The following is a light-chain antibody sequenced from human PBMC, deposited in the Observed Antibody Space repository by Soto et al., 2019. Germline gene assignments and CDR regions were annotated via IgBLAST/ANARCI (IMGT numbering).Light chain of an antibody. V-gene: IGKV3-20*01. CDR3: QHYDSARWT. CDR1: QSISSTY. J-gene: IGKJ1*01. CDR2: DAS. Sequence: EIVLTQSPGTLSLSPGERATLSCRASQSISSTYVTWYHQRPGQAPRLLIYDASRRATGIPDRFSGSGSGTDFSLTISRLEPEDFAVYYWQHYDSARWTFGLGIKVEIK.